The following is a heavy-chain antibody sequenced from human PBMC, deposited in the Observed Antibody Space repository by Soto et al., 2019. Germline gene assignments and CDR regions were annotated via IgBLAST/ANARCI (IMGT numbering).Heavy chain of an antibody. V-gene: IGHV4-31*03. Sequence: SETLSLTCTVSGGSISSGGYYWSWIRQHPGKGLEWIGYIYYSGSTYYNPSLKSRVTISVDTSKNQFSLKLSSVTAADTAVYYRRAVRGVISEYGMDVWGQGTTVTVSS. CDR3: RAVRGVISEYGMDV. CDR1: GGSISSGGYY. J-gene: IGHJ6*02. D-gene: IGHD3-10*01. CDR2: IYYSGST.